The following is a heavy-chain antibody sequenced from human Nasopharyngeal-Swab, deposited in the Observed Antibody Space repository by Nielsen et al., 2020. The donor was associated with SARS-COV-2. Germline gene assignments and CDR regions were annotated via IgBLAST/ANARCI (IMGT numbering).Heavy chain of an antibody. J-gene: IGHJ6*03. V-gene: IGHV3-21*01. D-gene: IGHD6-6*01. CDR2: ISSSSSYI. CDR3: ARDPQDEQPVLYYYYYYMDV. Sequence: WIRQPPGKGLEWVSSISSSSSYIYYADSVKGRFTISRDNAKNSLYLQMNSLRAEDTAVYYCARDPQDEQPVLYYYYYYMDVWGKGTTVTVSS.